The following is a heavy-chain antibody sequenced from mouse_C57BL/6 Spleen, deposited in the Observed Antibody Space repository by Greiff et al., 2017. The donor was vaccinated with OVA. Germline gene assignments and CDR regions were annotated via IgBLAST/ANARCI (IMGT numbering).Heavy chain of an antibody. J-gene: IGHJ3*01. CDR2: IYPRSGHT. CDR1: GYTFTSSG. Sequence: VQLQQSGAELARPGASVKLSCKASGYTFTSSGISWVKQRTGPGLEWIGEIYPRSGHTYYNEKFKGKATLTADKSSSTAYMELRSLTSEDSAVYFGASPHYYGSSYGFAYWGQGTLVTVSA. CDR3: ASPHYYGSSYGFAY. V-gene: IGHV1-81*01. D-gene: IGHD1-1*01.